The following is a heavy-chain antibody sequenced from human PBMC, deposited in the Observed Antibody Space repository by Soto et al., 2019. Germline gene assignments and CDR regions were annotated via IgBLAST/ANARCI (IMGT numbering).Heavy chain of an antibody. CDR2: ISDSVHGA. V-gene: IGHV3-23*01. J-gene: IGHJ4*02. Sequence: GGSLLLSCESSEFTFSDQAMSWVRRAPGKGLEWVAAISDSVHGAVYADSVKGRFTISMDNSKNTLYLQMNSLRGEDTGVYYCARDPGRAWSARIFDFWGQGTVVTVSS. D-gene: IGHD6-19*01. CDR3: ARDPGRAWSARIFDF. CDR1: EFTFSDQA.